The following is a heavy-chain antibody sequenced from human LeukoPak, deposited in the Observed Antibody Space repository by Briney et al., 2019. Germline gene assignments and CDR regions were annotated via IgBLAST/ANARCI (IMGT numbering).Heavy chain of an antibody. CDR2: ISYDGSNK. V-gene: IGHV3-30*18. CDR1: GFTFSSYG. D-gene: IGHD3-10*01. CDR3: AKASRWFGELFLPTPFDY. J-gene: IGHJ4*02. Sequence: PGGSLRLSCAASGFTFSSYGMHWVRQAPGKGLEWVAVISYDGSNKYYADSVKGRFTISRDNSKNTLYLQMNSLRAEDTAVYYCAKASRWFGELFLPTPFDYWGQGTLVTVSS.